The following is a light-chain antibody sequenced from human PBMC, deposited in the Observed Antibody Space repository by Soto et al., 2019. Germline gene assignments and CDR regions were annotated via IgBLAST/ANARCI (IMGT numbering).Light chain of an antibody. Sequence: QSVLTQPASVSGSPGQSITISCTGTSSDVGGYNYVSWYQQQSGKAPKLMIHEVSNRPSGVSNRFSGSKSGNTASLTISGLQAEDEADYYCSSYRGSSTLTFGGGTKLTVL. V-gene: IGLV2-14*01. CDR1: SSDVGGYNY. J-gene: IGLJ2*01. CDR2: EVS. CDR3: SSYRGSSTLT.